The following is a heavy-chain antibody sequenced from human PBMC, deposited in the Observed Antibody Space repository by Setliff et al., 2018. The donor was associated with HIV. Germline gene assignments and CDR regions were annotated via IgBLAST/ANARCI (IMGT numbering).Heavy chain of an antibody. D-gene: IGHD6-19*01. Sequence: SETLSLTCAVYGGSFSGYYWSWVRQPPGKGLEWIGEINHSGSTNYNPSLKSRVTVSVDTSKNQFSLKVSSVTAADTAVYYCARETEAGTFDYWGQGTLVTVSS. V-gene: IGHV4-34*01. J-gene: IGHJ4*02. CDR3: ARETEAGTFDY. CDR2: INHSGST. CDR1: GGSFSGYY.